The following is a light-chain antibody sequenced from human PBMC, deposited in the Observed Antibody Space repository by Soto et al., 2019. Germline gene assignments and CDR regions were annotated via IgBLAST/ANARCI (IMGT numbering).Light chain of an antibody. CDR1: QSISSW. CDR3: QQYNSYPWT. V-gene: IGKV1-5*01. CDR2: DVS. Sequence: DIQMTQSPSTLSASVGDRVTITCRASQSISSWVAWYQQKPGKAPKLLIYDVSSLESGVPSRFSGSGSGTEFTLTISSLQPDDFATYYCQQYNSYPWTFGQGTKVEIK. J-gene: IGKJ1*01.